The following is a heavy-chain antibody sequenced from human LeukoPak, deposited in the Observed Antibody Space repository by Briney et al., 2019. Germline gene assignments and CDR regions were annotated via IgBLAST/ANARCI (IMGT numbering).Heavy chain of an antibody. J-gene: IGHJ5*02. CDR1: GYTFTGYY. Sequence: ASVKVSCKASGYTFTGYYMHWVRQAPGQGLEWMEWINPNSGGTNYAQKFQGRVTMTRDTSISTAYMELSRLRSDDTAVYYCARGALSPYIVVVVAATNTSGRHWLDPWGQGTLVTVSS. D-gene: IGHD2-15*01. CDR3: ARGALSPYIVVVVAATNTSGRHWLDP. V-gene: IGHV1-2*02. CDR2: INPNSGGT.